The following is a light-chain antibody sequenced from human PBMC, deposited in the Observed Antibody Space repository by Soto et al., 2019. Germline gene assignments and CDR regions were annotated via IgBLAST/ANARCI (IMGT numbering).Light chain of an antibody. CDR2: EGT. J-gene: IGLJ1*01. V-gene: IGLV2-23*01. CDR3: CSYAGSSTLYV. Sequence: QSVLTQPASVSGSPGQSITISCTGTSSDVGSYNVVSWYQQHPGKAPKLMIYEGTKRPSGVSNRFSGSRSGNTASLTISGLQAEDEADYYCCSYAGSSTLYVFGPGTKVTVL. CDR1: SSDVGSYNV.